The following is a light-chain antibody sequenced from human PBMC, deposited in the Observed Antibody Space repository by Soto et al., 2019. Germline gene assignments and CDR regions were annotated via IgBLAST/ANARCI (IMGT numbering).Light chain of an antibody. V-gene: IGKV3-20*01. CDR1: ERIISNH. CDR2: DAS. CDR3: QQYGTITPT. J-gene: IGKJ5*01. Sequence: IVLTQTPSTLSLSPGQRATLSCRASERIISNHLAWYQQKPGQAPRLLIYDASTRAPGIPDRVSGSGAERDFTLTISGLEPDDYAVFYCQQYGTITPTFGQGTRVDIE.